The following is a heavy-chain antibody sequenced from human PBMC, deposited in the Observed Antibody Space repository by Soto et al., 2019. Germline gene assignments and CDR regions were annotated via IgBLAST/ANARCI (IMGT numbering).Heavy chain of an antibody. V-gene: IGHV3-33*01. CDR2: IWYDGSNK. D-gene: IGHD6-13*01. CDR3: ARALSLSSWYDY. Sequence: GGSLRLSCAASGFTFSSYGMHLVRQAPGKGLEWVAVIWYDGSNKYYADSVKGRFTISRDNSKNTLYLQMNSLRAEDTAVYYCARALSLSSWYDYWGQGTLVTVSS. CDR1: GFTFSSYG. J-gene: IGHJ4*02.